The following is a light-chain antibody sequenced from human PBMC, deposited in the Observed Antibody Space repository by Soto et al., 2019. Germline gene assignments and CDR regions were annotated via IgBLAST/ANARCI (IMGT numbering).Light chain of an antibody. CDR2: DAS. Sequence: DIQMTQSPSTLSASVGDRVTITCRASQSISSWLAWYQQKPGKAPKLLIYDASSLESGVPSRFSGSGSGTVFTLTISSLQPDDFATYYCQQYNSYRTFGQGAKVEMK. CDR1: QSISSW. CDR3: QQYNSYRT. J-gene: IGKJ1*01. V-gene: IGKV1-5*01.